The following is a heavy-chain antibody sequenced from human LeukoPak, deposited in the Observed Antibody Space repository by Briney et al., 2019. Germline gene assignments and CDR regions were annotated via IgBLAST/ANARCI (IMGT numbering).Heavy chain of an antibody. CDR2: INPNSGGT. D-gene: IGHD2-2*01. V-gene: IGHV1-2*02. Sequence: ASVKVSCKASGYTFTGYYMHWVRQAPGQGLEWMGWINPNSGGTNYAQKFQGRVTMTRDTSISTAYMELSRLRSDDTAVYYCARDPPAAISHDAFDIWGQGTMVTVSS. CDR1: GYTFTGYY. J-gene: IGHJ3*02. CDR3: ARDPPAAISHDAFDI.